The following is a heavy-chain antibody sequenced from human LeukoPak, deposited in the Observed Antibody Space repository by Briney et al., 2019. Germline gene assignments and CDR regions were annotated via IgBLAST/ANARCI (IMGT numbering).Heavy chain of an antibody. CDR3: ASQPPQKRSGYPVYYYYYGMDV. Sequence: SETLSLTCTVSGGSISSSSYYWGWIRQPPGKGLEWIGSIYYSGSTYYNPSLKSRVTISVDTSKNQFSLKLSSVTAADTAVYYCASQPPQKRSGYPVYYYYYGMDVWGQGTTVTVSS. J-gene: IGHJ6*02. D-gene: IGHD3-22*01. CDR1: GGSISSSSYY. V-gene: IGHV4-39*01. CDR2: IYYSGST.